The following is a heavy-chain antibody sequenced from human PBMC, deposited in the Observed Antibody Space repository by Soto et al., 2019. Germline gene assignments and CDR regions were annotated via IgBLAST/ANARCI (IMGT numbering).Heavy chain of an antibody. V-gene: IGHV1-18*01. CDR2: ISPDNVHT. D-gene: IGHD2-8*01. CDR3: ATTGGDCTKGVGYDY. J-gene: IGHJ4*02. CDR1: GYTFINYG. Sequence: QVQLVQSGAEVKNPGASVKVSCKASGYTFINYGISWVRQAPGQGLEWTAWISPDNVHTHYAQNVQGRVTVTRDTSTSTAYMELRSLRSDDTAVYYCATTGGDCTKGVGYDYWGQGTLVTVSS.